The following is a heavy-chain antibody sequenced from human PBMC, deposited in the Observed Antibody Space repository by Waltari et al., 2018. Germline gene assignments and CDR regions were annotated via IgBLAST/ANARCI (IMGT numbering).Heavy chain of an antibody. CDR3: ALDTGALWMDV. CDR1: EYTFTSSY. CDR2: INPSGGST. J-gene: IGHJ6*02. D-gene: IGHD2-21*01. V-gene: IGHV1-46*01. Sequence: QVQLVQSGAEVKKPGASVKISCKTSEYTFTSSYIHWVRQAPGQGLEWMGIINPSGGSTIYEQKFQGRVTMTRDTSTSTVYMELSSLRSEDTAVYYCALDTGALWMDVWGQGTTVTVS.